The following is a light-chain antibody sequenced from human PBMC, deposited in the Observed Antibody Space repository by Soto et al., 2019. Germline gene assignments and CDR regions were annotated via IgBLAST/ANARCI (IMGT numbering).Light chain of an antibody. J-gene: IGKJ2*01. V-gene: IGKV3-15*01. CDR2: GAS. Sequence: EIVMTQSPATLSVSLGERATLSCRASQSVCSNLAWYQQKPGQAPRLLIYGASSRSTGIPARFGGSGSGTKFTLTISSLQSEDFAVYYCQQSNNWPRTFGQGTKLEIK. CDR3: QQSNNWPRT. CDR1: QSVCSN.